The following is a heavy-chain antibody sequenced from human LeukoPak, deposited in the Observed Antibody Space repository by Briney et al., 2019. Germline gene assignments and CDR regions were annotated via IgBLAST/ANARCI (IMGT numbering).Heavy chain of an antibody. Sequence: PSETLSLTCAVYGGSFSGYYWSWIRQPPGKGLEWIGEINHSGSTNYNPSLKSRVAISVDTSKNQFSLKLSSVTAADTAVYYCATTTVTRKGTCGWFDPWGQGTLVTVSS. J-gene: IGHJ5*02. CDR2: INHSGST. CDR3: ATTTVTRKGTCGWFDP. V-gene: IGHV4-34*01. CDR1: GGSFSGYY. D-gene: IGHD4-17*01.